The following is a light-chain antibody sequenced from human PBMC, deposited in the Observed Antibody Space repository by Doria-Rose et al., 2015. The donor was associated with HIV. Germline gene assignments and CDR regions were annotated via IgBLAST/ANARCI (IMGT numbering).Light chain of an antibody. J-gene: IGKJ4*01. CDR2: AAS. CDR3: QNYNSAPLT. Sequence: ACSQQTPGRVPKLLIYAASPLQSGVPSRFSGSGSGTDFSLTISTLQPEDVAIYYCQNYNSAPLTFGGGSKVEIK. V-gene: IGKV1-27*01.